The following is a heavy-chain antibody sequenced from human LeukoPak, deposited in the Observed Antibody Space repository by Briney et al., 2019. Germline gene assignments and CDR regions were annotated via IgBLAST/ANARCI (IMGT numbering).Heavy chain of an antibody. CDR1: GFYFGGHA. V-gene: IGHV3-30-3*01. CDR2: ISYDGSNK. CDR3: ARSIAVAGTRIDY. D-gene: IGHD6-19*01. J-gene: IGHJ4*02. Sequence: GSLRLSCVASGFYFGGHAMHWVRQAPGKGLEWVAVISYDGSNKYYADSVKGRFTISRDNSKNTLYLQMNSLRAEDTAVYYCARSIAVAGTRIDYWGQGTLVTVSS.